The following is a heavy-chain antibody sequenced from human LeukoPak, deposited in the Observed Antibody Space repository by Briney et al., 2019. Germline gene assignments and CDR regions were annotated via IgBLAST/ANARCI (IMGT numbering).Heavy chain of an antibody. CDR2: IYHSGST. J-gene: IGHJ5*02. V-gene: IGHV4-38-2*02. CDR1: GYSISSVYY. CDR3: ARGTTGYNWFDP. D-gene: IGHD4-11*01. Sequence: KPSETLSLTCTVSGYSISSVYYWGWLRQPPGKGLEWNGSIYHSGSTYYNPSLKSRVTISVDTSKNQFSLNLSSVTAADTAVYYCARGTTGYNWFDPWGQGTLVTVSS.